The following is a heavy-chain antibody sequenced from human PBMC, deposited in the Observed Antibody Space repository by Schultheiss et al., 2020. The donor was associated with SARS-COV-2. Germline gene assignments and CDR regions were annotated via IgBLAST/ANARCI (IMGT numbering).Heavy chain of an antibody. V-gene: IGHV3-66*01. D-gene: IGHD2-2*02. CDR1: GFTFSDYY. Sequence: GGSLRLSCAASGFTFSDYYMSWIRQAPGKGLEWVSVIYSGGSTYYADSVKGRFTISRDNSKNTLYLQMNSLRAADTAVYYCAREGIIPTAIQLDYWGQGTLVTVSS. CDR3: AREGIIPTAIQLDY. J-gene: IGHJ4*02. CDR2: IYSGGST.